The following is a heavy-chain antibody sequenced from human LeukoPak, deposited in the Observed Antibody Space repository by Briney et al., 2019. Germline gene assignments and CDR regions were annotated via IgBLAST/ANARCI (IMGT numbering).Heavy chain of an antibody. D-gene: IGHD4-11*01. CDR2: ISAYNGNT. V-gene: IGHV1-18*01. J-gene: IGHJ5*02. CDR1: GYTFTSYG. CDR3: ARDLTVTTYSNWFDP. Sequence: ASVKVSCKASGYTFTSYGISWVRQAPGQGLEWMGWISAYNGNTNYAQKLQGRVTMTTDTSTSTAYIELRSLRSDDTAVYYCARDLTVTTYSNWFDPWGQGTLVTVSS.